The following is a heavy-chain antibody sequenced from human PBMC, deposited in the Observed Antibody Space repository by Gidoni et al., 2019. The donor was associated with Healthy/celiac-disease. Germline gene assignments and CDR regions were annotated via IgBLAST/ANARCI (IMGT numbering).Heavy chain of an antibody. D-gene: IGHD6-13*01. CDR2: IYHSGST. J-gene: IGHJ4*02. V-gene: IGHV4-38-2*01. CDR3: ARAAIAAAGI. Sequence: QVQLQESGPGLVKPSETLSLTCAVSGYSISSGYYWGWIRQPPGKGLEWIGSIYHSGSTYYNPSLKSRATISVDTSKNQFSLKLSSVTAADTAVYYCARAAIAAAGIWGQGTLVTVSS. CDR1: GYSISSGYY.